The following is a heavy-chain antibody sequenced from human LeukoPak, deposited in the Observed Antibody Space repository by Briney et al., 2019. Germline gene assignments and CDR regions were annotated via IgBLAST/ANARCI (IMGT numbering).Heavy chain of an antibody. J-gene: IGHJ4*02. CDR3: GRSPGIGTVDY. V-gene: IGHV3-7*01. Sequence: GGSLRLSCAASGFTFSDYWMGWVRQAPGKGLEWVANINQDGSEKYYVDSMKGRFAISRDNAKSSLYLEMNSLRDEDTAIYYCGRSPGIGTVDYWGQGTLATVSS. CDR2: INQDGSEK. CDR1: GFTFSDYW. D-gene: IGHD4-11*01.